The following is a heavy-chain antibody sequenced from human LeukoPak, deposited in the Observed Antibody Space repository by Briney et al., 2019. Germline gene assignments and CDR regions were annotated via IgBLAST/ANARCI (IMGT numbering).Heavy chain of an antibody. J-gene: IGHJ4*02. CDR1: GFTVSSNY. V-gene: IGHV3-53*01. CDR3: ARDTRQCNYFDH. CDR2: IYSGGST. D-gene: IGHD4-11*01. Sequence: GGSLRLSCAASGFTVSSNYMSWVRQAPGKGLEWVSVIYSGGSTYYADSVKGRFTISRDTSKNTLYLQVNSLRADDTAVYYCARDTRQCNYFDHWGQGTLVTVSS.